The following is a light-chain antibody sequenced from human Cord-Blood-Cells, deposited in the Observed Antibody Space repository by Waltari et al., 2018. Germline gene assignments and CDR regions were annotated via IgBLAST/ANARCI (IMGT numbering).Light chain of an antibody. J-gene: IGLJ1*01. CDR3: SSYAGSSYV. Sequence: QSALRQPPSASGSPGPSITLPCTGTSSDVGGYHYVSWYQQHPGKAPTLMIYEISKRPSGVPDRFSGSKSGNTASLTVSGLQAEDEADYYCSSYAGSSYVFGTGTKVTVL. CDR2: EIS. V-gene: IGLV2-8*01. CDR1: SSDVGGYHY.